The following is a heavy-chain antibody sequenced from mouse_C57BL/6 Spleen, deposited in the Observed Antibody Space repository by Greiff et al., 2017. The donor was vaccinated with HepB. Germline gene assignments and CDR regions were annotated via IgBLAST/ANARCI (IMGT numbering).Heavy chain of an antibody. CDR1: GFSFNTYA. J-gene: IGHJ4*01. D-gene: IGHD2-14*01. CDR3: VRRSGTGAMDY. V-gene: IGHV10-1*01. CDR2: IRSKSNNYAT. Sequence: EVKLMESGGGLVQPKGSLKLSCAASGFSFNTYAMNWVRQAPGKGLEWVARIRSKSNNYATYYADSVKDRFTISRDDSESMLYLQMNNLKTEDTAMYYCVRRSGTGAMDYWGQGTSVTVSS.